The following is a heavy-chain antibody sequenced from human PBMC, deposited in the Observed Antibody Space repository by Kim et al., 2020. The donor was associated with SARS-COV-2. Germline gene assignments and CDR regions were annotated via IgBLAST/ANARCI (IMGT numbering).Heavy chain of an antibody. CDR2: IKQDGSEK. CDR3: ARDGKDSGYSTYYFDY. V-gene: IGHV3-7*01. Sequence: GGSLRLSCAASGFTFSSYWMSWVRQAPGKGLEWVANIKQDGSEKYYVDSVKGRFTISRDNAKNSLYLQMNSLRAEDTAVYYCARDGKDSGYSTYYFDYWGQGTLVTVSS. CDR1: GFTFSSYW. D-gene: IGHD3-22*01. J-gene: IGHJ4*02.